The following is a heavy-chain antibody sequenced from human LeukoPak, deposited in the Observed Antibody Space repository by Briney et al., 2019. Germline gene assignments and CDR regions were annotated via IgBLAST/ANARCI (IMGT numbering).Heavy chain of an antibody. J-gene: IGHJ3*02. CDR2: INHSGST. V-gene: IGHV4-34*01. Sequence: PSETLSLTCAVYGGSFSGYYWSWIRQPPGKGLEWIGEINHSGSTNYNPYLKSRVTVSVDTSKNQFSLKLSSVTAADTAVYYCARQNAGAFDIWGQGTMVTVSP. CDR3: ARQNAGAFDI. CDR1: GGSFSGYY.